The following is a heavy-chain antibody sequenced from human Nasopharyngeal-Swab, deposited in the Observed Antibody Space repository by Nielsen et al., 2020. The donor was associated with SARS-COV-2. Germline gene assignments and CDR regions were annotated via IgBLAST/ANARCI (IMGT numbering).Heavy chain of an antibody. CDR2: IYHSGST. V-gene: IGHV4-30-2*01. CDR3: VHSSSWYGIGYFDL. Sequence: SETLSLTCAVSGGSISSGGYSWSWLRQPPGKGLEWIGYIYHSGSTYYNPSLKSRVTISVDTSKNQFSLKLSSVTAADTAVYYCVHSSSWYGIGYFDLWGRGTLVTVSS. CDR1: GGSISSGGYS. D-gene: IGHD6-13*01. J-gene: IGHJ2*01.